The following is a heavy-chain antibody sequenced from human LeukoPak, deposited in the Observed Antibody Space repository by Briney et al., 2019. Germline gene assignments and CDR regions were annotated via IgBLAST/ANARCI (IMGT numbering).Heavy chain of an antibody. CDR2: INHSGST. V-gene: IGHV4-34*01. Sequence: SETLSLTCAVYGGSFSGYYWSWIRQPPGKGLEWIGEINHSGSTNYNPSLKSRVTISVDTSKNQFSLKLSSVTAADTAMYYCARAIYGGNPRGLDYWGQGTLVTVSS. CDR3: ARAIYGGNPRGLDY. J-gene: IGHJ4*02. CDR1: GGSFSGYY. D-gene: IGHD4-23*01.